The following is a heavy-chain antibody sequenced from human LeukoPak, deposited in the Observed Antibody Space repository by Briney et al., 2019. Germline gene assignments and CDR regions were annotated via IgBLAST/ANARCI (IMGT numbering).Heavy chain of an antibody. CDR1: GGTFSSYA. J-gene: IGHJ4*02. V-gene: IGHV1-69*13. Sequence: SVKVSCKASGGTFSSYAISWVRQAPGQGLEWMGGIIPIFGTASYAQKFQGRVTITADESTSTAYMELSSLRSEDTAVCYCARDIDFWSGYYDYWGQGTLVTVSS. D-gene: IGHD3-3*01. CDR3: ARDIDFWSGYYDY. CDR2: IIPIFGTA.